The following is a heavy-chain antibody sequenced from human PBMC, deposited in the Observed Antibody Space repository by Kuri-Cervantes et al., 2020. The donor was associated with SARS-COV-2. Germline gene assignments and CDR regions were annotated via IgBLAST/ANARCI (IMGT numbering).Heavy chain of an antibody. V-gene: IGHV4-39*02. CDR2: IYYSGST. D-gene: IGHD3-9*01. CDR3: ARDTYYGMLTGHSPLGLDP. Sequence: AESLRLSCTVSGGSISSSSYYWGWIRQPPGKGLEWIGSIYYSGSTYYNLSLKSRVTISVDTSKNQFSLTLSSVTAADTAVYYCARDTYYGMLTGHSPLGLDPWGPGTLVTVSS. J-gene: IGHJ5*01. CDR1: GGSISSSSYY.